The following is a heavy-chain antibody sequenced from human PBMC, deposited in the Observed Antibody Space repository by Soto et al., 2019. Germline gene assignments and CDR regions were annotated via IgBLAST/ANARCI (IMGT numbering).Heavy chain of an antibody. CDR2: FDPEDGET. Sequence: ASVKVSCKVSGYTLTELSMHWVRQAPGKGLEWMGGFDPEDGETIYAQKFQGRVTMTEDTSTDTAYVELSSLRSEDTAVYYCATSLGIAAPSDFFYIWGQGKMVTVS. J-gene: IGHJ3*02. D-gene: IGHD6-13*01. CDR3: ATSLGIAAPSDFFYI. V-gene: IGHV1-24*01. CDR1: GYTLTELS.